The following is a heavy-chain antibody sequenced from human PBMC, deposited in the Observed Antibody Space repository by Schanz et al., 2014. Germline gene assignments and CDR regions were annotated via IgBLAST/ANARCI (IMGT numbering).Heavy chain of an antibody. V-gene: IGHV1-46*03. Sequence: QVQLVQSGTQVKKPGASVKVSCKASGYTLSAYSLHWVRQAPGQGLEWMGIVNPSVRGTHFAREFQSRVTVTSDTSTSTVYMELSGLRSEDTAVYYCAGAFDSSGYYFDYWGQGTLVTVSS. CDR3: AGAFDSSGYYFDY. J-gene: IGHJ4*02. D-gene: IGHD3-22*01. CDR2: VNPSVRGT. CDR1: GYTLSAYS.